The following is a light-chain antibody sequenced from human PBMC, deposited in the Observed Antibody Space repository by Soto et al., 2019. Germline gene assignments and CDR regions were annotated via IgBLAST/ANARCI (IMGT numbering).Light chain of an antibody. V-gene: IGLV2-14*03. CDR2: DVS. CDR1: SSDVGGYNY. CDR3: SSYTSSSTPVL. J-gene: IGLJ2*01. Sequence: QSVLTQPASVSGSPGQSITISCTGTSSDVGGYNYVSWYQQHPGKAPKLMMYDVSNRPSGVSNRFSGSKSGNTASLTISGLQAEDEADYYCSSYTSSSTPVLFGGGTKVTVL.